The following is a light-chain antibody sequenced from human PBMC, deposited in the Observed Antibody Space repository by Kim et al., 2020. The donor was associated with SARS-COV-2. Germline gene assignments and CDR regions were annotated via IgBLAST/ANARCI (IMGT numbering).Light chain of an antibody. CDR2: DSS. J-gene: IGKJ5*01. CDR3: QQRGNWPPIT. Sequence: SPGERATLSCRARQSVSTFFAWFQHKPGQAPRLLIYDSSKRATGIPARFSGSGSGTDFTLTISSLEPEDFAIYYGQQRGNWPPITLGPATRLEIK. CDR1: QSVSTF. V-gene: IGKV3-11*01.